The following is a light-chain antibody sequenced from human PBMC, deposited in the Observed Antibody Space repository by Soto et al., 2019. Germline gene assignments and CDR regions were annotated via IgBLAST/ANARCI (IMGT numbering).Light chain of an antibody. CDR1: RSVSSS. CDR2: GAS. Sequence: ELVMTHSPATLSVSPEERATLSCRGSRSVSSSSLASCQQKPGHAARRLIYGASRRATGIPDRMSGSGGGTTFTLTIIRRVHSEDSAFYCRQQYNAWLLTVGRGTRLDIK. CDR3: QQYNAWLLT. J-gene: IGKJ5*01. V-gene: IGKV3D-15*01.